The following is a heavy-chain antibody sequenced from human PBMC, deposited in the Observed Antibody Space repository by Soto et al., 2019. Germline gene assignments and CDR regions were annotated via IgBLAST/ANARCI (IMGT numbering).Heavy chain of an antibody. D-gene: IGHD6-19*01. Sequence: EVQLVESGGGLVQPGGSLKLSCAASGFTFSGSAMHWVRQASGKGLEWVGRIRSKANSYATAYAASVKGRFTISRDDSKNTAYLQMNSMKTEDTAVYYCNSLAVASYYYYGMDVWGQGTTVTVS. V-gene: IGHV3-73*02. CDR3: NSLAVASYYYYGMDV. CDR2: IRSKANSYAT. CDR1: GFTFSGSA. J-gene: IGHJ6*02.